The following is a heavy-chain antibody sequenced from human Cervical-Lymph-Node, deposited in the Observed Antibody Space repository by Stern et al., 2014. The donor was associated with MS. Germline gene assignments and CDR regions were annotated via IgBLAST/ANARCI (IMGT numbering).Heavy chain of an antibody. CDR3: ALSSETSDRWYSLGYDL. Sequence: QVQLVQSGAEVTKPGSSVKVSCKASGGTFSKFPSSWVRQAPGQGLAWMGVIFPVFGTPTYAQEFRGRVTIPADVSTSTVYMELSSLRSDDTAVYYCALSSETSDRWYSLGYDLWGQGTLVTVSS. V-gene: IGHV1-69*01. J-gene: IGHJ5*02. CDR1: GGTFSKFP. D-gene: IGHD6-13*01. CDR2: IFPVFGTP.